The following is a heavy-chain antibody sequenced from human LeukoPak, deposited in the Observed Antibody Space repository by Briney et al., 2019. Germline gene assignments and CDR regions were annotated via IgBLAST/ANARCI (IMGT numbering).Heavy chain of an antibody. CDR3: ARDSSIPKYYYDSSGYYWDY. V-gene: IGHV1-2*02. CDR1: GYTFTGYY. Sequence: GASVKVSCKASGYTFTGYYMHWVRQAPGQGLEWMGWINPNSGGTNYAQKFQGRVTMTRDTSISTAYMELSRLRSDDTAVYYCARDSSIPKYYYDSSGYYWDYWGQGTLVTVSS. D-gene: IGHD3-22*01. J-gene: IGHJ4*02. CDR2: INPNSGGT.